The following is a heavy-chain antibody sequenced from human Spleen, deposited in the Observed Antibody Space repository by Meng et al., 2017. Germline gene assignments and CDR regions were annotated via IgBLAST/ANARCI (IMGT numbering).Heavy chain of an antibody. J-gene: IGHJ4*02. CDR2: INPNSGGT. CDR3: AKLGELSIIY. Sequence: ASVKVSCKPSGYNFPDYYMHWVRQAPGQGLEWMGRINPNSGGTNYAQKFQGRVTMTRDTSISTAYMELSRLRSDDTAVYYCAKLGELSIIYWGQGTLVTVSS. V-gene: IGHV1-2*06. CDR1: GYNFPDYY. D-gene: IGHD3-10*01.